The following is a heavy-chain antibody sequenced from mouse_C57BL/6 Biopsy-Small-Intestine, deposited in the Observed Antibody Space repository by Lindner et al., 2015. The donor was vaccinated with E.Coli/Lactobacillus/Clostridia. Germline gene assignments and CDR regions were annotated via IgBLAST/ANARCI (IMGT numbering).Heavy chain of an antibody. Sequence: VQLQESGPELVKPGASVKISCKASGYSFTDYNMNWVRQSNDKSLEWIGVVTPNYGTTIYNQNFKGKATLTVDQSSSTAYMQLSSLTSEDTAVYYCARSDGYYSFAYWGQGTLVTVSA. CDR2: VTPNYGTT. CDR3: ARSDGYYSFAY. D-gene: IGHD2-3*01. J-gene: IGHJ3*01. V-gene: IGHV1-39*01. CDR1: GYSFTDYN.